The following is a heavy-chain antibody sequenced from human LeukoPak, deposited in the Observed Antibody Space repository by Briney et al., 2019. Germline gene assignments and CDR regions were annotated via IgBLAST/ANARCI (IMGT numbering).Heavy chain of an antibody. J-gene: IGHJ2*01. D-gene: IGHD5-24*01. V-gene: IGHV3-9*01. CDR3: TRRAARWQFDL. CDR2: INWKTGNG. Sequence: PGGSLRLSCAVSGFNFYDYAMHWVRQAPGRGLEWVSGINWKTGNGIYADSVKGRFTISRDNAKNSLYLQMSSLRAEDTALYYCTRRAARWQFDLWGRGTLLTVSS. CDR1: GFNFYDYA.